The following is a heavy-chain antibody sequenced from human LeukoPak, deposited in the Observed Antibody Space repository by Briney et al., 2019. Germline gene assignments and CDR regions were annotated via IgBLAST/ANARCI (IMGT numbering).Heavy chain of an antibody. D-gene: IGHD3-10*01. CDR2: ISYDGSVI. V-gene: IGHV3-30*18. CDR3: AKERSFGPRDFDY. J-gene: IGHJ4*02. Sequence: GGSLRLSCAASGFTLSSFGMHWVRQAPGKGLEWMTVISYDGSVIYNADSAKGRFTISRGNSKNTLYLQMDSLRADDTAVYYCAKERSFGPRDFDYWGQGTLVTVSS. CDR1: GFTLSSFG.